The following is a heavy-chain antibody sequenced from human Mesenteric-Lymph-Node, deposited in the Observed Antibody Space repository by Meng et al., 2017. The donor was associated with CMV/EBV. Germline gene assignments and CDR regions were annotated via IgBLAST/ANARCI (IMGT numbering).Heavy chain of an antibody. CDR3: AKDRYYGSGSFRYFDY. V-gene: IGHV3-30*02. D-gene: IGHD3-10*01. CDR1: GFTFSSYG. CDR2: IRYDGSNK. Sequence: GEPLKISCAASGFTFSSYGMHWVRQAPGKGLEWVAFIRYDGSNKYYADSVKGRFTISRDNSKNTLYLQMNSLRAEDTAVYYCAKDRYYGSGSFRYFDYWGQGTLVTVSS. J-gene: IGHJ4*02.